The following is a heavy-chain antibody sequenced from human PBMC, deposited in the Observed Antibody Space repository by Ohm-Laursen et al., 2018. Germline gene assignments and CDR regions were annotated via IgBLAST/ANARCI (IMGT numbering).Heavy chain of an antibody. CDR1: GGSISSYY. Sequence: SETLSLTCTVSGGSISSYYWSWIRQPPGKGLEWIGHFYHSGGTNNNPSFKSRVTISIDTSKNQVSLNLNSVTAADTAVYYCARVVAYCGGDCYSDAFDIWGQGTMVTVSS. CDR2: FYHSGGT. CDR3: ARVVAYCGGDCYSDAFDI. D-gene: IGHD2-21*02. V-gene: IGHV4-59*01. J-gene: IGHJ3*02.